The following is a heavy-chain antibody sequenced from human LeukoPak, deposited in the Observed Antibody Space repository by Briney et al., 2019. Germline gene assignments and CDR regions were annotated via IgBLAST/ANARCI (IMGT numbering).Heavy chain of an antibody. Sequence: PGGSLSPSCAASGFTSSSYWMHWVRQAPGKGLVWVSRINSDGSSATYADSVKGRFTISRDNAKNTLYLQMNSLRAEDTAVYYCTRDYFQSMDVWGQGTTVTVSS. D-gene: IGHD2/OR15-2a*01. J-gene: IGHJ6*02. CDR2: INSDGSSA. CDR3: TRDYFQSMDV. CDR1: GFTSSSYW. V-gene: IGHV3-74*01.